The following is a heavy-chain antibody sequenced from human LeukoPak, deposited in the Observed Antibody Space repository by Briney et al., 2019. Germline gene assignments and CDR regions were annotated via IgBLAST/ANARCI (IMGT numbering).Heavy chain of an antibody. D-gene: IGHD4-17*01. J-gene: IGHJ4*02. Sequence: TGGSLRLSCAACGFTFSSYSMNWVRQAPGKGLEWVSYITFSSSIIYYADSVKGRFTISRDNAKNSLYLQMNSLRAEDTAVYYCARDRLHYGEYEKTFDYWGQRTLVSVSS. CDR1: GFTFSSYS. V-gene: IGHV3-48*01. CDR2: ITFSSSII. CDR3: ARDRLHYGEYEKTFDY.